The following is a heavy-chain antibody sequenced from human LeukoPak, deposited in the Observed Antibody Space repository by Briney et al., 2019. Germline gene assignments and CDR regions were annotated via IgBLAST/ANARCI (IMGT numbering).Heavy chain of an antibody. CDR1: GGSISSGGYY. D-gene: IGHD4-17*01. J-gene: IGHJ3*02. Sequence: SETLSLTCTVSGGSISSGGYYWSWIRQHPGKGLEWIGYIYYSGSTYYNPSLKSRVTISVDTSKNQFSLKLSSVTAADTAVYYCARRVWAVTTSDAFDIWGQGTMVTVSS. CDR3: ARRVWAVTTSDAFDI. V-gene: IGHV4-31*03. CDR2: IYYSGST.